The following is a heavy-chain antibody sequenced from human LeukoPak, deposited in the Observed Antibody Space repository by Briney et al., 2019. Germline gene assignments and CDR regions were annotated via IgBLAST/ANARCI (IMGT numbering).Heavy chain of an antibody. J-gene: IGHJ6*02. D-gene: IGHD2-2*01. CDR2: INHSGST. Sequence: SETLSLTCAVYGGSFGGYYWSWIRQPPGKGLEWIGEINHSGSTNYNPSLKSRVTISVDTSKNQFSLKLSSVTAADTAVYYCARTGRRAYCSSTSCYPRFRDYGMDVWGQGTTVTVSS. CDR3: ARTGRRAYCSSTSCYPRFRDYGMDV. V-gene: IGHV4-34*01. CDR1: GGSFGGYY.